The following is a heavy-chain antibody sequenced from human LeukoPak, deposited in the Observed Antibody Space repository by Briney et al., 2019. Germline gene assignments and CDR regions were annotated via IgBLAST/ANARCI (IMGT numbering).Heavy chain of an antibody. Sequence: SQTLSLTCTVSGGSISSGDYYWSWLRQPPGMGLEWIGYIYYSGSTYYNPSLKSRVTISVDTSKNQFSLKLSSVTAADTAVYYCARILTGSFYFDDWGQGTLVTVSS. J-gene: IGHJ4*02. CDR2: IYYSGST. D-gene: IGHD3-9*01. CDR1: GGSISSGDYY. V-gene: IGHV4-30-4*08. CDR3: ARILTGSFYFDD.